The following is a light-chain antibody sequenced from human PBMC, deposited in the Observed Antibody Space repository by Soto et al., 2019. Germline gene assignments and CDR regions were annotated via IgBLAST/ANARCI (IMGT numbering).Light chain of an antibody. CDR3: QQYSSPPQT. Sequence: EIVLTQSPATLSLSPGERATLSCRASQSVSSYLAWYQQKPGQAPRLLIFDASNRATGIPARFSGSGSGTDFTLTISSLEPEDFAVYFCQQYSSPPQTFGQGTKVDIK. V-gene: IGKV3-11*01. CDR1: QSVSSY. CDR2: DAS. J-gene: IGKJ1*01.